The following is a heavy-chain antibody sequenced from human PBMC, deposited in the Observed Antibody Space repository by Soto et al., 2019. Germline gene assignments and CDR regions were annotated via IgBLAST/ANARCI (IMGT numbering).Heavy chain of an antibody. CDR1: GCTFSSYG. V-gene: IGHV3-30*18. Sequence: HVQLVESGGGVVQPGRSLRLSCAASGCTFSSYGMHWVRQAPGKGLEWVAVISYDGSNQYYADSVKGRLTISRYNSKNTLYLQMNILRADDTAVYYCAKSRGGYSPHYGMDVWGQGTTVPVSS. CDR2: ISYDGSNQ. D-gene: IGHD3-22*01. CDR3: AKSRGGYSPHYGMDV. J-gene: IGHJ6*02.